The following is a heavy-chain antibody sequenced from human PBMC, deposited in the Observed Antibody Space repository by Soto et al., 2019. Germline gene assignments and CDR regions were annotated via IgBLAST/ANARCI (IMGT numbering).Heavy chain of an antibody. V-gene: IGHV3-23*01. D-gene: IGHD6-19*01. Sequence: PGGSLRLSCAASGFTFSSYAMSWVRQAPGKGLEWVSAISGSGGSTYYADSVKGRFTISRDNSKSQISLRLTSVTAADTAVYYCARAPGLGVAHIDYWGQGTLVTVSS. CDR3: ARAPGLGVAHIDY. CDR2: ISGSGGST. J-gene: IGHJ4*02. CDR1: GFTFSSYA.